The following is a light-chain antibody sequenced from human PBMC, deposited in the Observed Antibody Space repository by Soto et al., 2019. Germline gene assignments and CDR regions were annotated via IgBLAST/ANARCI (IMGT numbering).Light chain of an antibody. CDR1: QSVRRY. V-gene: IGKV3-11*01. CDR2: DAS. J-gene: IGKJ4*01. CDR3: QQSYSTPLT. Sequence: EIVLTQSPATLSLSPGERATLSCRASQSVRRYLAWYQQKPGQAPRLLIYDASTRATGIPARFSGSGSGTDFTLTISSLQPEDFATYYCQQSYSTPLTFGGGTKVDIK.